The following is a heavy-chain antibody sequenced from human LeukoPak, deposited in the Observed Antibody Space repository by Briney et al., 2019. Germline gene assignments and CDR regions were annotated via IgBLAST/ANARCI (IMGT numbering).Heavy chain of an antibody. CDR2: ISNSNTYT. CDR3: AMSGIIDY. V-gene: IGHV3-11*06. J-gene: IGHJ4*02. Sequence: GGSLRLSCSASGFTFSDYYMGWIRQAPGKGLEWVSYISNSNTYTNYADSVKGRFTISRDNAKNSLYLQMNSLRAEDTAVYYCAMSGIIDYWGQGTLDTVSS. D-gene: IGHD3-16*01. CDR1: GFTFSDYY.